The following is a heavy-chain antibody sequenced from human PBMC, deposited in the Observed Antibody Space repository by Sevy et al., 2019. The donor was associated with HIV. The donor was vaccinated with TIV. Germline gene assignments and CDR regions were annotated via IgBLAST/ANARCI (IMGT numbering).Heavy chain of an antibody. V-gene: IGHV1-2*02. D-gene: IGHD6-13*01. CDR2: INPNSGGT. CDR3: ARSEGSSWRYYYYGMDV. CDR1: GYTFTGYY. Sequence: ASVKVSCNASGYTFTGYYMHCVRQAPGQGLEWMGWINPNSGGTNYAQKFQGRVTMTRDTSISTAYMELSRLRSDDTAVYYCARSEGSSWRYYYYGMDVWGQGTTVTVSS. J-gene: IGHJ6*02.